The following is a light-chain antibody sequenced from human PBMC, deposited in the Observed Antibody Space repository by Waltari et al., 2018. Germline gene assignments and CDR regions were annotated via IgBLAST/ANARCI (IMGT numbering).Light chain of an antibody. CDR1: QSVSFS. CDR2: DSS. V-gene: IGKV3-11*01. CDR3: QQRRNWPSVT. J-gene: IGKJ4*01. Sequence: EIVLTQSPATLSLSPGERATLSCRASQSVSFSLAWYRQKPGQAPRLLIYDSSIRATGIPARFSGSGSGTDFTLTISTLEPEDFAVYYCQQRRNWPSVTFGGGTKVEIK.